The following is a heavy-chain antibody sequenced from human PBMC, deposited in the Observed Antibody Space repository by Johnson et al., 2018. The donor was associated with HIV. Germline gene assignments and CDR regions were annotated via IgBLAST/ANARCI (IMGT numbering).Heavy chain of an antibody. CDR1: GFTFSSYA. D-gene: IGHD1-26*01. CDR2: ISYDGSNK. J-gene: IGHJ3*02. V-gene: IGHV3-30-3*01. CDR3: ARDSGAPGNDAFDI. Sequence: QMLLVESGGGVVQPGRSLRLSCAASGFTFSSYAMHWVRQTPGKGLEWVAVISYDGSNKYYADSLKGRFTISRDNSKNTLYLQMNSLRPEDTALYFCARDSGAPGNDAFDIWGQGTMVTISS.